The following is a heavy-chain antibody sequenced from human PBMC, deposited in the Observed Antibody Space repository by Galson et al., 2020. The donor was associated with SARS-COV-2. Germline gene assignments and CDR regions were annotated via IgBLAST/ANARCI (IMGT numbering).Heavy chain of an antibody. CDR1: GFTFNDYA. V-gene: IGHV3-43D*03. CDR2: IDWSGATA. J-gene: IGHJ3*01. Sequence: GGSLSLSCPASGFTFNDYAMYWLRRLPGKGLKWVSLIDWSGATAYYADSVEGRFTISRDNNKNSLYLQMDSLRSEDTALYYCASGLGYNWNDGAFDFWGQGTMVTVTS. CDR3: ASGLGYNWNDGAFDF. D-gene: IGHD1-1*01.